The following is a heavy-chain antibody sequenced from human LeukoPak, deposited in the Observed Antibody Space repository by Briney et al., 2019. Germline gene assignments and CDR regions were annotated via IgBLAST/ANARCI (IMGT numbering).Heavy chain of an antibody. Sequence: SVKVSCKASGGTFSSYTISWVRHAPGQGLEWMGRIIPILGIANYVKKFEGRVMITANKSTCTAYMELSSLRSEDTAVYYCARDQGSCSSTSCPFDYWGQGTLVTVSS. V-gene: IGHV1-69*04. J-gene: IGHJ4*02. CDR1: GGTFSSYT. CDR3: ARDQGSCSSTSCPFDY. CDR2: IIPILGIA. D-gene: IGHD2-2*01.